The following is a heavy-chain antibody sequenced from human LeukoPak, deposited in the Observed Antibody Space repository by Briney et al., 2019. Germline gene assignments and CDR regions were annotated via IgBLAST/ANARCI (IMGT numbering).Heavy chain of an antibody. CDR2: IRYDGSNK. CDR3: AKDGEITFGGVMIGYFDY. CDR1: GFTFSSYG. D-gene: IGHD3-16*01. J-gene: IGHJ4*02. V-gene: IGHV3-30*02. Sequence: GGSLRLSCAASGFTFSSYGMHWVRQAPGKGLEWVAFIRYDGSNKYYADSVEGRFTISRDNSKNTLYLQMNSLRAEDTAVYYCAKDGEITFGGVMIGYFDYWGQGTLVTVSS.